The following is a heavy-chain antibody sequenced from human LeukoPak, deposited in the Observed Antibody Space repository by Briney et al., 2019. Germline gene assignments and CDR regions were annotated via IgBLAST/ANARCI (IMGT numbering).Heavy chain of an antibody. CDR3: ARMGWLSSHTRWYFDY. Sequence: KTSETLSLTCAVSGGSISSSNWWSWVRQPPGKGLEWIGEIYHSGSTNYNPSLKSRVTISVDKSKNQFSLKLSSVTAADTAVYYCARMGWLSSHTRWYFDYWGQGTLVTVSS. V-gene: IGHV4-4*02. J-gene: IGHJ4*02. CDR2: IYHSGST. CDR1: GGSISSSNW. D-gene: IGHD3-3*01.